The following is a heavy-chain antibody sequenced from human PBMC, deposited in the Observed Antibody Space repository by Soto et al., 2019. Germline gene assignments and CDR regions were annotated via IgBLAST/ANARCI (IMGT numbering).Heavy chain of an antibody. V-gene: IGHV3-23*01. J-gene: IGHJ4*02. Sequence: GGSLRLSYAASGFTFSDYYMSWVRQAPGKGLEWVSGISGSGGNTYNADSVKGRFTISRDNSKNTLYLDMISLRAEDTAVYYCAKGLSIAAAGTFDYWGQGTLVTVSS. D-gene: IGHD6-13*01. CDR3: AKGLSIAAAGTFDY. CDR1: GFTFSDYY. CDR2: ISGSGGNT.